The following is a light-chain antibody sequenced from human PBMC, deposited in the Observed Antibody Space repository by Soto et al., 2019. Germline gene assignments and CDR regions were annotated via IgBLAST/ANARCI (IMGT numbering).Light chain of an antibody. CDR3: SAYTTSNTPVV. CDR2: EVS. V-gene: IGLV2-14*01. CDR1: SSDVGAYDY. Sequence: QSVLTQPASVSGSPGQSITISCTGTSSDVGAYDYVSWYQQHPGKAPKLMIYEVSNRPSGVSNRFSGSKSGNTASLTISGLQAEDEADYYVSAYTTSNTPVVIGGGTQLTVL. J-gene: IGLJ2*01.